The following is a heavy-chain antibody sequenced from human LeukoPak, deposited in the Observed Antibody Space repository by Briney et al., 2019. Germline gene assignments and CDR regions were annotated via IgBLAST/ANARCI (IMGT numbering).Heavy chain of an antibody. CDR1: GYTFTSYG. Sequence: GASVKVSCKASGYTFTSYGISWVRQAPGQGLEWMGWISASNGNTNYAQKLQGRVTMTTDTSTSTAYMELSILRSDDTAVYYCARLDFIFDPNYYYFDYWGQGTLVTVSS. D-gene: IGHD3-3*02. CDR3: ARLDFIFDPNYYYFDY. V-gene: IGHV1-18*01. CDR2: ISASNGNT. J-gene: IGHJ4*02.